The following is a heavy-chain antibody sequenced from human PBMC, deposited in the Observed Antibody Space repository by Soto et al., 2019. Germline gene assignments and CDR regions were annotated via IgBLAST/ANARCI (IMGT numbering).Heavy chain of an antibody. CDR1: GFTFSTYG. J-gene: IGHJ3*02. CDR3: AKDQSHAFDI. V-gene: IGHV3-30*18. CDR2: ISYDGSDK. Sequence: QVQLVESGGGVVQPGRSLRLCCVASGFTFSTYGMYWVRQAPGKGLEWVAVISYDGSDKYYADSVKGRFTISRDNSKNTLYLQMNSLRAEDTAVYYCAKDQSHAFDIWGQGTMVTVSS.